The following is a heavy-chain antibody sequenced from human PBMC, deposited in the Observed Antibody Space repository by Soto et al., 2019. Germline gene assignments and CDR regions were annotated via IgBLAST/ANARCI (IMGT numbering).Heavy chain of an antibody. CDR3: AKDSDIVATIFDY. V-gene: IGHV3-9*01. J-gene: IGHJ4*02. D-gene: IGHD5-12*01. CDR2: ISWNSGSI. CDR1: GFTFDDYA. Sequence: PGGSLRLSCAASGFTFDDYAMHWVRQAPGKGLEWVSGISWNSGSIGYADSVKGRFTISRDNAKNSLYLQMNSLRAEDTALYYCAKDSDIVATIFDYWGQGTLVTVSS.